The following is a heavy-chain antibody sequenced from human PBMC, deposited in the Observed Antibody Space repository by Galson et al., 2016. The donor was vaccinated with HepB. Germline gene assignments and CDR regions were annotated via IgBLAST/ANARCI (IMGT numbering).Heavy chain of an antibody. CDR2: NSASGDGT. Sequence: SLRLSCAASGFSLSSYVMSWVRQAPGKGLEWVSGNSASGDGTYYTDSVKGRFTISRDNSKNTLYLQMNSLRVEDTAVYYCARVAITISGVVITYYFDLWGQGTLVTVSS. J-gene: IGHJ4*02. D-gene: IGHD3-3*01. CDR1: GFSLSSYV. V-gene: IGHV3-23*01. CDR3: ARVAITISGVVITYYFDL.